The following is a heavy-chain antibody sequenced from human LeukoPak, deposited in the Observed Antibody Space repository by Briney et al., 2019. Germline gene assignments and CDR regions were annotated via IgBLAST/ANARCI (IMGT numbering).Heavy chain of an antibody. J-gene: IGHJ4*02. CDR2: IYTSGST. CDR3: ARDQGSYPYCFDS. Sequence: ETLSLTCTVSGGSISSYYWSWIRQPAGKGLEWIGRIYTSGSTSYNPSLKSRVTMPVDTSKNQFSLQLSSVTAADTAVYYCARDQGSYPYCFDSWGQGTLVTVSS. V-gene: IGHV4-4*07. D-gene: IGHD1-26*01. CDR1: GGSISSYY.